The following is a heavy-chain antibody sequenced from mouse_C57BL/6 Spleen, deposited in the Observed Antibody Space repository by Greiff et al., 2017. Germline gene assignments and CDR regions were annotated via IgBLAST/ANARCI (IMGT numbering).Heavy chain of an antibody. CDR3: ARTNWDEGPFDY. V-gene: IGHV1-69*01. CDR2: IDPSDSYT. Sequence: QVQLQQPGAELVMPGASVKLSCKASGYTFTSYWMHWVKQRPGQGLEWIGEIDPSDSYTNYNQKFKGKSTLTVDKSSSTAYMQLSSLTSEDSAVXYCARTNWDEGPFDYWGQGTTLTVSS. CDR1: GYTFTSYW. J-gene: IGHJ2*01. D-gene: IGHD4-1*01.